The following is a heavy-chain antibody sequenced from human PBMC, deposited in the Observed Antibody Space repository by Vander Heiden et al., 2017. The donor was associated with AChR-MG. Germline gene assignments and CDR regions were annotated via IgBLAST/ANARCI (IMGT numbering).Heavy chain of an antibody. CDR2: SSWNSGSI. V-gene: IGHV3-9*01. J-gene: IGHJ4*02. CDR3: AKDKTAVAALDY. Sequence: EVQLVESGGGLVQPGRSLRLSCAASGFTFDDYAMHWVRQAPGKGLEWVSGSSWNSGSIGYADSVKGRFTISRDNAKNSLYLQMNSLRAEDTALYYCAKDKTAVAALDYWGQGTLVTVSS. CDR1: GFTFDDYA. D-gene: IGHD6-19*01.